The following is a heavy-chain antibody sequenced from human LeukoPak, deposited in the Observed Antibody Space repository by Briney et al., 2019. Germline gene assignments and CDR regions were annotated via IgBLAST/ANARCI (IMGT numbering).Heavy chain of an antibody. CDR3: ARGQCRSPSICRGYYYHYHMDV. CDR1: GFTFSSYS. D-gene: IGHD3-10*01. J-gene: IGHJ6*03. Sequence: GGSLRLSCAASGFTFSSYSMNWVRQAPGKGLEWVSSISSSSSYIYYADSVKGRFTISRDNAKNSLYLQMNSLRAEDTAVYYCARGQCRSPSICRGYYYHYHMDVWGKGTTVTVSS. V-gene: IGHV3-21*01. CDR2: ISSSSSYI.